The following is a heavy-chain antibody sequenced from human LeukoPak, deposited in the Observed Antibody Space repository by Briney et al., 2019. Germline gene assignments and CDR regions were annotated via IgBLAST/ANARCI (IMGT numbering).Heavy chain of an antibody. V-gene: IGHV3-30-3*01. CDR3: ARGEYSSSYYYYGMDV. CDR1: GFTFSSYA. J-gene: IGHJ6*02. D-gene: IGHD6-6*01. CDR2: ISYDGSNK. Sequence: PGGSLRLSCAASGFTFSSYAMSWVRQAPGKGLEWVAVISYDGSNKYYADSVKGRFTISRDNSKNTLYLQMNSLRAEDTAVYYCARGEYSSSYYYYGMDVWGQGTTVTVSS.